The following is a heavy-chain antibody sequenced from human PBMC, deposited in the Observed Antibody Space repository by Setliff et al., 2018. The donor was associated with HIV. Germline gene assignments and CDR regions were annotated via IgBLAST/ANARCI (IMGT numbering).Heavy chain of an antibody. Sequence: ASVKVSCKASGYTFTEYYMHWVRQAPGQGLEWMGWINPNSGGTNYAQKFQGRVTMTRDTSISTAYMELSRLRSDDTAVYYCARTGYSSGWYYYYGMDVWGQGTTVTVSS. V-gene: IGHV1-2*02. CDR1: GYTFTEYY. CDR2: INPNSGGT. CDR3: ARTGYSSGWYYYYGMDV. D-gene: IGHD6-19*01. J-gene: IGHJ6*02.